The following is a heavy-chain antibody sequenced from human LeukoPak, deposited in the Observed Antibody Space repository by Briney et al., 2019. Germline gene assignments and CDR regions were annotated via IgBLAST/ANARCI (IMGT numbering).Heavy chain of an antibody. J-gene: IGHJ3*02. V-gene: IGHV4-34*01. CDR3: ARGDIVGATDHAFDI. CDR1: GGSFSGYY. Sequence: SETLSLTCAVYGGSFSGYYWSWIRQPPGKGLEWIGEINHSGSTNYNPSLKSRVTISVDTSKNQFSLKLSSVTAADTAVYYCARGDIVGATDHAFDIWGQGTMVTVSS. CDR2: INHSGST. D-gene: IGHD1-26*01.